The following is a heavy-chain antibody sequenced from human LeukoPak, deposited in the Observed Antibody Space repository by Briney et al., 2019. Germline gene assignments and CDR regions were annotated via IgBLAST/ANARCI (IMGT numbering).Heavy chain of an antibody. CDR1: GGSISSYY. Sequence: SETLSLTCTVSGGSISSYYWSWIRQPPGKGLEWIGYIYYSGSTNYNPSLKSRVTISVDTSKNQFSLKLSSVSAADTAVYYCASGHYDSSGYVDDYWGQGTLVTVSS. CDR2: IYYSGST. D-gene: IGHD3-22*01. V-gene: IGHV4-59*01. CDR3: ASGHYDSSGYVDDY. J-gene: IGHJ4*02.